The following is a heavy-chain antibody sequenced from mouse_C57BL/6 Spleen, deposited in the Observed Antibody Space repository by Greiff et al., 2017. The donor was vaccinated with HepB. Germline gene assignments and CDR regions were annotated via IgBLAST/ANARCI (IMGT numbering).Heavy chain of an antibody. V-gene: IGHV1-62-2*01. J-gene: IGHJ3*01. CDR3: ARHEEYYGSFAY. CDR1: GYTFTEYT. Sequence: VNVVESGAELVKPGASVKLSCKASGYTFTEYTIHWVKQRSGQGLEWIGWFYPGSGSIKYNEKFKDKATLTADKSSSTVYMELSRLTSEDSAVYFCARHEEYYGSFAYWGQGTLVTVSA. D-gene: IGHD1-1*01. CDR2: FYPGSGSI.